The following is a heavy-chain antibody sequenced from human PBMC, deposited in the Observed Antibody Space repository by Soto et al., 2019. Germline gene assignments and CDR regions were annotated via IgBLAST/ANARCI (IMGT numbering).Heavy chain of an antibody. CDR3: ARQKYYDVLSGYSKNWFDP. J-gene: IGHJ5*02. D-gene: IGHD3-3*01. CDR1: GGSISSGSYY. V-gene: IGHV4-39*01. CDR2: IYYSGST. Sequence: SETLSLTCTVSGGSISSGSYYWGWIRQPPGKGLEWIGRIYYSGSTYYNPSLKSRVTMSVDTSKNQFSLSLSSVTAADTAVYYCARQKYYDVLSGYSKNWFDPWGQGTLVTVSS.